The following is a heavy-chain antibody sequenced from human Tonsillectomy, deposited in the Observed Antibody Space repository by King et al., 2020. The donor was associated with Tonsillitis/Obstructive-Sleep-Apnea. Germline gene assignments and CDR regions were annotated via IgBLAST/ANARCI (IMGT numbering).Heavy chain of an antibody. CDR3: AKLYNYGDFDY. J-gene: IGHJ4*02. CDR2: ISGSVGST. D-gene: IGHD5-18*01. CDR1: GFTFSSYA. Sequence: VQLVESGGGLVQPGGSLRLSCAASGFTFSSYAMTWVRQAPGKGLEWGSAISGSVGSTYYADSVKGRFTISRDNSKNTLYLQMNTLRAEDTAVYYCAKLYNYGDFDYWGQGTLVTVSS. V-gene: IGHV3-23*04.